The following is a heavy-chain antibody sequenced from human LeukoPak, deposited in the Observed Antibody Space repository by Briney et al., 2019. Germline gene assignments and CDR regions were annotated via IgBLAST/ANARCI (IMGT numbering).Heavy chain of an antibody. CDR2: ISHDGGNK. CDR1: GFXFSDYA. Sequence: PGRSLRLSCAASGFXFSDYAILWGRQAPGKGLEWVAVISHDGGNKYYADSVKGRFTISRDNSKNTLYLQVDSLRAEDTAIYYCARHSHNHYFDYWGQGTLVTVSS. V-gene: IGHV3-30-3*01. CDR3: ARHSHNHYFDY. J-gene: IGHJ4*02.